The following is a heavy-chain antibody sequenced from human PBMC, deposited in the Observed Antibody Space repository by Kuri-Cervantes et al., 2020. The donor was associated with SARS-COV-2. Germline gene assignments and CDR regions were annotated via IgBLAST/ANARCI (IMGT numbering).Heavy chain of an antibody. CDR1: GYSFTSYW. V-gene: IGHV5-51*01. CDR3: AGQSADCSSTSCYIDY. Sequence: GESLKISRKGSGYSFTSYWIGWVRQMPGKGLEWMGSIYPGDSDTRYSPSFQGQVTISADKSISTAYLQWSSLEASDTAMYYCAGQSADCSSTSCYIDYWGQGTLVTVSS. CDR2: IYPGDSDT. J-gene: IGHJ4*02. D-gene: IGHD2-2*02.